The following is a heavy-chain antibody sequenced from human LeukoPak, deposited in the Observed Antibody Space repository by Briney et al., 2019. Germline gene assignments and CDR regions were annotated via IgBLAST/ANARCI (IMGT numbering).Heavy chain of an antibody. D-gene: IGHD3-3*01. Sequence: PGGSLRLSCAASGFTFSSYGMHWVRQAPGKGLEWVAFIRFDGSKKFYADSVKGRFTISRDNSKNTLYLQMNSLRGEDTALYYCAKDPSYFDFWRGPDYWGQGTLVSVSS. J-gene: IGHJ4*02. CDR1: GFTFSSYG. CDR3: AKDPSYFDFWRGPDY. V-gene: IGHV3-30*02. CDR2: IRFDGSKK.